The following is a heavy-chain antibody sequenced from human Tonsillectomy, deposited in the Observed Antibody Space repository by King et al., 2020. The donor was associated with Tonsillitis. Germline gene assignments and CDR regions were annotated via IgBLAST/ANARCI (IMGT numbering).Heavy chain of an antibody. D-gene: IGHD2-21*01. J-gene: IGHJ4*02. Sequence: VQLVESGGGLVQPGGSLRLSCAASGFTFSSYWMHWVRQAPGKGLVWVSRIDGDGSNTNYADSVKGRFTTSRDNAKNTVYLQMNSLRAEDTAVYFCVRDFRESDCWGQGTLVTVSS. CDR2: IDGDGSNT. CDR1: GFTFSSYW. CDR3: VRDFRESDC. V-gene: IGHV3-74*01.